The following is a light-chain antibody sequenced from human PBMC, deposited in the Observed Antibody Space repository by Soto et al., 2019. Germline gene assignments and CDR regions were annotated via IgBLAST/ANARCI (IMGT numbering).Light chain of an antibody. CDR1: ESIGDY. J-gene: IGKJ5*01. V-gene: IGKV3-20*01. Sequence: EIVLTQSPGALSLSPGDRATLSCWASESIGDYLAWYQQRPGQAPRLLIYAASRRASGTPHRFSGSGSERAFTLAISGLEPADFGVYYCQQYVKSPSITFGQGTRLEIK. CDR2: AAS. CDR3: QQYVKSPSIT.